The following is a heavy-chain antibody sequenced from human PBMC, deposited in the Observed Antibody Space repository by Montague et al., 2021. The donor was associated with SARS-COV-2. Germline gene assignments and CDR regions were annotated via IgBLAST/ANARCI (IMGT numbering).Heavy chain of an antibody. Sequence: TRSLTCTVSGGYISSGSYYWSWIRQPAGRGVEWIGRIYASGSTKYNPSLKSRVTISVDTSKNQFSLKVSSVTAADTAVYYCARDLSSSWSYWFDPWGQGTLVTVSS. CDR2: IYASGST. D-gene: IGHD6-13*01. J-gene: IGHJ5*02. CDR1: GGYISSGSYY. V-gene: IGHV4-61*02. CDR3: ARDLSSSWSYWFDP.